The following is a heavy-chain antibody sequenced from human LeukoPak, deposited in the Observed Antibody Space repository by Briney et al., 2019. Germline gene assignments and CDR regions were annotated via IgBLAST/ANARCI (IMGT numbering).Heavy chain of an antibody. D-gene: IGHD6-19*01. CDR2: ISYDGSNK. V-gene: IGHV3-30*18. J-gene: IGHJ4*02. Sequence: GGSLRLSCAASGFTFSSYGMHWVRQAPGKGLEWVAVISYDGSNKYYPDSVKGRFTISRDNSKNTLYLQMNSLRAEDTAVYYCAKGHWESSGWHNFDYWAREPWSPSPQ. CDR1: GFTFSSYG. CDR3: AKGHWESSGWHNFDY.